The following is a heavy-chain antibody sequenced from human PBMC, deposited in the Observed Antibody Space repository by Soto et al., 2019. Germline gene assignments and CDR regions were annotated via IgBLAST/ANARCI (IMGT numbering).Heavy chain of an antibody. Sequence: GESLKISCKGSGYIFSNYWIGWARQMPGKGLEWMGIVYPRDSDTRHSPSFQGQVTISADRSTGTAFLQWRSLKASDTALYYCARPPLPGYSIHFNSWGQGTLVTVSS. J-gene: IGHJ4*02. D-gene: IGHD2-15*01. V-gene: IGHV5-51*01. CDR3: ARPPLPGYSIHFNS. CDR1: GYIFSNYW. CDR2: VYPRDSDT.